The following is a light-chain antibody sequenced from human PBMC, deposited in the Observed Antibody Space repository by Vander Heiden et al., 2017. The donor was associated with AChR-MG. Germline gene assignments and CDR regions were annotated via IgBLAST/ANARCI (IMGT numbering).Light chain of an antibody. Sequence: SFLTQPPSASGTPRPRVRIAWCGSSSNIGSNTGNWYQQLPGTAPKLLIYSNNQRPSGVPDRFSGSKSGTSASLAISGLQSEDEADYYCAAWDDSLNGWVFGGGTKLTVL. J-gene: IGLJ3*02. V-gene: IGLV1-44*01. CDR2: SNN. CDR3: AAWDDSLNGWV. CDR1: SSNIGSNT.